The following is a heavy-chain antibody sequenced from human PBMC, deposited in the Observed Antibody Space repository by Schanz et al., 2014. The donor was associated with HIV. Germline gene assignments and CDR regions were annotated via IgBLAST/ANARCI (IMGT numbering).Heavy chain of an antibody. CDR2: ISESGGRT. J-gene: IGHJ4*02. Sequence: EVQLLESGGGLEQPGGSLRLSCAASGFNFNNYAMTWVRQAPGKGLEWVSSISESGGRTYYADSVNGRFTISRDNSKNTLYLQMTTLRIDDTAVYYCAKPEYDSRGNSQSHFDYWAQGVLVTVSS. CDR3: AKPEYDSRGNSQSHFDY. D-gene: IGHD3-22*01. CDR1: GFNFNNYA. V-gene: IGHV3-23*01.